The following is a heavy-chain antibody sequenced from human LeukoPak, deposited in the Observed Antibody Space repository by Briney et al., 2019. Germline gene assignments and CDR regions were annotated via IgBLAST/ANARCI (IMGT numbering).Heavy chain of an antibody. Sequence: GGSLRLSCAASGLTFSSYAVSWVRQAPGKGLEWVSAISDSGGNTYYADSVKGRFTISRDNSKNTLYLQMNSLRAEDTAVYFCAIGYFDWLLYRPQDDAGDSWGKGTMVTVSS. V-gene: IGHV3-23*01. CDR1: GLTFSSYA. CDR3: AIGYFDWLLYRPQDDAGDS. CDR2: ISDSGGNT. J-gene: IGHJ3*02. D-gene: IGHD3-9*01.